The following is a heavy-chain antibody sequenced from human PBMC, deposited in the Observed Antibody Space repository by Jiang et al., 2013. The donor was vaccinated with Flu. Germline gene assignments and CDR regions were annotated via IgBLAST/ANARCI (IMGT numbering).Heavy chain of an antibody. CDR2: INGGGTTT. Sequence: VQLVESGGGLVQPGGSLRLSCAASGFSFIDYWVHWVRQAPGKGLVWVSHINGGGTTTTYADSVKGRFTISRDDAKNTVYLQMSSLRAEDTALYFCARDKGYSMDVWGQGPRSPSP. CDR3: ARDKGYSMDV. CDR1: GFSFIDYW. V-gene: IGHV3-74*01. J-gene: IGHJ6*02.